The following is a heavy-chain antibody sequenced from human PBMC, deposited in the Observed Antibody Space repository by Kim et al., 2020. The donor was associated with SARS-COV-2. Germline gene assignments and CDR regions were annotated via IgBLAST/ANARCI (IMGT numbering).Heavy chain of an antibody. Sequence: GGSLRLSCAASGFTFSSYSMNWVRQAPGKGLEWVSSISSSSSYIYYADSVKGRFTISRDNAKNSLYLQMNSLRAEDTAVYYCAREVGSSSLKYGMDVWGQGTTVTVSS. CDR1: GFTFSSYS. CDR3: AREVGSSSLKYGMDV. J-gene: IGHJ6*02. D-gene: IGHD6-13*01. V-gene: IGHV3-21*01. CDR2: ISSSSSYI.